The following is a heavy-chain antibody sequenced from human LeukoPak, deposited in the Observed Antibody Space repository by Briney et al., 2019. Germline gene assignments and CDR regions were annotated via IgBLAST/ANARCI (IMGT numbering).Heavy chain of an antibody. J-gene: IGHJ5*02. CDR1: GFTFSDCY. V-gene: IGHV3-11*01. D-gene: IGHD6-6*01. Sequence: GGSLRLSCAASGFTFSDCYMSWIRQAPGKGLEWVSYISSSGSTIYYADSVKGRFTISRDNAKNSLYLQMNSLRAEDTAVYYCARDVRIAAPGGEVIDPWGQGTLVTVSS. CDR2: ISSSGSTI. CDR3: ARDVRIAAPGGEVIDP.